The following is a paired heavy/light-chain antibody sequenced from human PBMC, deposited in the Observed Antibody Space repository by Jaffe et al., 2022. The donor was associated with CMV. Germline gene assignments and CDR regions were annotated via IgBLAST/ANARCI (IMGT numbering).Heavy chain of an antibody. CDR1: GGSISSYY. D-gene: IGHD2-2*01. Sequence: QVQLQESGPGLVKPSETLSLTCTVSGGSISSYYWSWIRQPPGKGLEWIGYIYYSGSTNYNPSLKSRVTISVDTSKNQFSLKLSSVTAADTAVYYCARSDCSSTSCRYRLYWYFDLWGRGTLVTVSS. V-gene: IGHV4-59*08. CDR3: ARSDCSSTSCRYRLYWYFDL. J-gene: IGHJ2*01. CDR2: IYYSGST.
Light chain of an antibody. Sequence: EIVLTQSPATLSLSPGERATLSCRASQSVSSYLAWYQQKPGQAPRLLIYDASNRATGIPARFSGSGSGTDFTLTISSLEPEDFAVYYCQQRSNWPTFGQGTKLEIK. CDR2: DAS. J-gene: IGKJ2*01. CDR3: QQRSNWPT. V-gene: IGKV3-11*01. CDR1: QSVSSY.